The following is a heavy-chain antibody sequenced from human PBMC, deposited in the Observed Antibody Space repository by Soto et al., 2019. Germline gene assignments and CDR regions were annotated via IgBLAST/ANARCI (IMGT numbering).Heavy chain of an antibody. Sequence: QVQLQESGPGLVKPSQTLSLTCTVSGGSISSGDYYWSWIRQPPGKGLAWIGYIYYSGSTYYNPSLTSRVTISVDTSKNQFSLKLSSVTAADTAVYYCDREADLRGYSYGYYFDYWGQGTLVTVSA. V-gene: IGHV4-30-4*01. CDR1: GGSISSGDYY. CDR3: DREADLRGYSYGYYFDY. J-gene: IGHJ4*02. CDR2: IYYSGST. D-gene: IGHD5-18*01.